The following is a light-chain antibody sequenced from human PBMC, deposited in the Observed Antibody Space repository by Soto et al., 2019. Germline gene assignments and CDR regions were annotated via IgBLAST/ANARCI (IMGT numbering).Light chain of an antibody. CDR1: QSVGSTY. Sequence: EIVLTQSPDTLSLSPGERATLSCRASQSVGSTYLAWYQQKPGQAPRLLIYGASSRATGIPDRFSGSGSGTDFTLTISRLEPEDFAVYYCQQYGDSPWTFGQGTKVAIK. CDR2: GAS. V-gene: IGKV3-20*01. CDR3: QQYGDSPWT. J-gene: IGKJ1*01.